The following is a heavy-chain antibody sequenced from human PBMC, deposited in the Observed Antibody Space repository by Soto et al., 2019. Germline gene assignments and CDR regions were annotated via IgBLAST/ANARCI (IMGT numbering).Heavy chain of an antibody. J-gene: IGHJ6*02. CDR2: ISSSGSTI. V-gene: IGHV3-48*03. D-gene: IGHD3-3*01. CDR1: GFSFSSYE. CDR3: AFDIWSGERYHGMDV. Sequence: GGSLRLSCAASGFSFSSYEMNWVRQAPGKGLEWLSYISSSGSTIHYADSVKGRFTMSRDNARNSLSLQMNSLRAEDTAIYYCAFDIWSGERYHGMDVWGQGNTVTGSS.